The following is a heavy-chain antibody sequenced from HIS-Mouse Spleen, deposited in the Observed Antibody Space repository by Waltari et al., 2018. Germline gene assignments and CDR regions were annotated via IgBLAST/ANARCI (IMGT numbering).Heavy chain of an antibody. Sequence: QLQLQESGPGLVQPSETLSLTRTVSGGSSSSSSYYWGWIRQPPGKGLEWIGSIYYSGSTYYNPSLKSRVTISVDTSKNQFSLKLSSVTAADTAVYYCAREIPYSSSWYDWYFDLWGRGTLVTVSS. J-gene: IGHJ2*01. CDR2: IYYSGST. D-gene: IGHD6-13*01. CDR1: GGSSSSSSYY. CDR3: AREIPYSSSWYDWYFDL. V-gene: IGHV4-39*07.